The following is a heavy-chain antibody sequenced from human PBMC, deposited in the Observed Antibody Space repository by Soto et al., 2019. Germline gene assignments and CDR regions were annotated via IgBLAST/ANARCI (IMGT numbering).Heavy chain of an antibody. Sequence: QVHLVQSGAEVRKPGASVKVSCKASGYTFSDFSMHWVRQAPGQGLEWVGWMNPNTGGTNYAQKFQGWVTMTRDTSISTAYVELSRLRSDDTAVYYCARDPYTSSSGYYYGMDVWGQGTTVTVSS. CDR1: GYTFSDFS. V-gene: IGHV1-2*04. CDR3: ARDPYTSSSGYYYGMDV. CDR2: MNPNTGGT. D-gene: IGHD6-13*01. J-gene: IGHJ6*02.